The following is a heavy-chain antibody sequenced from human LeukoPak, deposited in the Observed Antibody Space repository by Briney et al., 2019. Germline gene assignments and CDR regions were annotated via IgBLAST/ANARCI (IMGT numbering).Heavy chain of an antibody. CDR3: VRTGDYDNSAVHH. V-gene: IGHV1-8*01. J-gene: IGHJ1*01. CDR2: MNPNSGNT. Sequence: ASVTVSCKASGYTFTSYDISWVRQAPGQGLEWMGWMNPNSGNTGYAQTFQGRVTITRNTSISTAYMELSSLRPEDTAVYYCVRTGDYDNSAVHHWGQGTLVTVSS. D-gene: IGHD3-22*01. CDR1: GYTFTSYD.